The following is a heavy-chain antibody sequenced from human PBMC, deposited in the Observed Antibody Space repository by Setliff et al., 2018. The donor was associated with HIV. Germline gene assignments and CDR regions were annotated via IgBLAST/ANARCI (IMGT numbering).Heavy chain of an antibody. V-gene: IGHV5-51*01. D-gene: IGHD3-9*01. CDR3: ARGPLLDYDILTGYYHDAFDI. CDR2: IYPGDSDT. Sequence: GESLKISCKGSGYSFTTNWIGWVRQMPGKGLEWMGVIYPGDSDTRYRPSFQGQATISADKSISTAYLQWSRLKASDTAMYYCARGPLLDYDILTGYYHDAFDIWGQGTMVTVSS. CDR1: GYSFTTNW. J-gene: IGHJ3*02.